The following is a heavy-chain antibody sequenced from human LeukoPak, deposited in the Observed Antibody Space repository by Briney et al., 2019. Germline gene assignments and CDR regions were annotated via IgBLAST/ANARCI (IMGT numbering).Heavy chain of an antibody. V-gene: IGHV6-1*01. Sequence: SQTLSLTCAISGDSVSSNSAAWNWTRQSPSRGLEWLGRTYYRSKWYNDYAVSVKSRITINPDTSKNQFSLQLNSATPEDTAVYYCARDPAILGYCSGGSCYSGWFDPWGQGTLVTVSS. CDR1: GDSVSSNSAA. D-gene: IGHD2-15*01. CDR3: ARDPAILGYCSGGSCYSGWFDP. J-gene: IGHJ5*02. CDR2: TYYRSKWYN.